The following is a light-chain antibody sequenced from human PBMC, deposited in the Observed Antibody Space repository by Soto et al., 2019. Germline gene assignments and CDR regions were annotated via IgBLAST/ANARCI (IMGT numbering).Light chain of an antibody. Sequence: IQMTQSPSSLSASVGDRVTITCRASQGVRDDVGWYQQKPGKAPKLLIYSASTLQSGVPSRFSGSGSGTDFTLTISGLQPEDLATYYCLQESNYPLTFGGGTKVDIK. CDR3: LQESNYPLT. CDR1: QGVRDD. J-gene: IGKJ4*01. V-gene: IGKV1-6*01. CDR2: SAS.